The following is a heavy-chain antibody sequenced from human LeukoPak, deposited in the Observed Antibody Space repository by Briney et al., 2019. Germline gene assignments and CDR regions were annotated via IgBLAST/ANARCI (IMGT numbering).Heavy chain of an antibody. D-gene: IGHD4-11*01. CDR2: IYHSGST. Sequence: PSETLSLTCAVSGGSISSGGYSWSWIRQPPGKGLEWIGYIYHSGSTYYNPSLKSRVTISVDRSKNQFSLKLSSVTAADTAVYYCARHDSSKYFDLWGRGALVIVSS. CDR1: GGSISSGGYS. V-gene: IGHV4-30-2*01. CDR3: ARHDSSKYFDL. J-gene: IGHJ2*01.